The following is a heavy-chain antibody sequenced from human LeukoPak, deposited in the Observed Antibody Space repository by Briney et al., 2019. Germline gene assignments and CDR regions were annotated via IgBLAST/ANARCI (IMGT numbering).Heavy chain of an antibody. CDR2: MNPNIGNA. Sequence: ASVKVSCKASGYTFTSYEINWVRQATEQGLEWMGWMNPNIGNAGYAQKFQGRVTMTRDTSINTAYMELSSLRSEDTAVYYCARGPKWNYVVPLDYWGQGTLVTVSS. CDR1: GYTFTSYE. CDR3: ARGPKWNYVVPLDY. D-gene: IGHD1-7*01. V-gene: IGHV1-8*01. J-gene: IGHJ4*02.